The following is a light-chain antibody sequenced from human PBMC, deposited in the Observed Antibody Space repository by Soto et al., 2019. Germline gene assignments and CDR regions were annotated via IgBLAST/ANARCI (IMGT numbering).Light chain of an antibody. CDR3: QQRSNWPIT. CDR1: QSVRTY. CDR2: DAS. J-gene: IGKJ5*01. Sequence: EIVLTQSPGTLSLSPGDRATLSCKASQSVRTYVGWYQQKPGQAPRLLIYDASSRATGIPARFSGSGSGTDFTLTISSLEPEDFAVYYCQQRSNWPITFGQGIRLDIK. V-gene: IGKV3-11*01.